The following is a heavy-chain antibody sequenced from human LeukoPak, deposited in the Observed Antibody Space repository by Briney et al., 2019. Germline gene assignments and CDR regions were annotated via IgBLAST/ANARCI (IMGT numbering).Heavy chain of an antibody. CDR1: GFTLSDYY. Sequence: GGSLRLSCAASGFTLSDYYISWIRQAPGKGLEGVSYISGSGSAIYYAHSLKGRFTISRDKAEISMYLQMNSLRAEDTALYYCAREEGRLPGTYYINLNYFDYWGQGTLVTVSS. D-gene: IGHD3-10*01. CDR3: AREEGRLPGTYYINLNYFDY. CDR2: ISGSGSAI. J-gene: IGHJ4*02. V-gene: IGHV3-11*04.